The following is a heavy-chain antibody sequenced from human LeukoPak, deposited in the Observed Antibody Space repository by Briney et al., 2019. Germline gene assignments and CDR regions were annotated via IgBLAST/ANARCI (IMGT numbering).Heavy chain of an antibody. CDR3: ARLTMVRGADYGMDV. CDR2: IYSGGST. J-gene: IGHJ6*02. V-gene: IGHV3-53*01. D-gene: IGHD3-10*01. CDR1: GFTASSNY. Sequence: GGSLRLSCAASGFTASSNYMSWVRQAPGKGLEWVSVIYSGGSTYYADSVKGRFTISRDNSKNTLYLQMNSLRAEDTAVYYCARLTMVRGADYGMDVWGQGTTVTVSS.